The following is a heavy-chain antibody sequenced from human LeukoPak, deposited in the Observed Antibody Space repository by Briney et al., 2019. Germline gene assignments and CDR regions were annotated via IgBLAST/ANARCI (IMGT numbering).Heavy chain of an antibody. D-gene: IGHD5-18*01. Sequence: GASVKVSCKASGYTFTGYCLHWVRQAPGQGLEWMGWINPNSGGSNYAQKFQGRVTMTRDTSISTAYMELSSLRSDDTAVYYCARDTADHYNWLDPWGQGTLVTVSS. CDR1: GYTFTGYC. J-gene: IGHJ5*02. CDR3: ARDTADHYNWLDP. V-gene: IGHV1-2*02. CDR2: INPNSGGS.